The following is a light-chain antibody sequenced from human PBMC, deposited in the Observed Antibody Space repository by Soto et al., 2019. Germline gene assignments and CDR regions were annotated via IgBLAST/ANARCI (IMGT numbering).Light chain of an antibody. CDR1: SSDIGDYDY. Sequence: QSALTQPASVSGSPGQSITISCTGTSSDIGDYDYVSWYQHLPGKAPKLLIFDVTQRPSGVSDRFSGSKSGNTASLTISGVRPEDEADYYCCSYTDIALDVVFGGGTKVTVL. CDR3: CSYTDIALDVV. V-gene: IGLV2-14*01. J-gene: IGLJ2*01. CDR2: DVT.